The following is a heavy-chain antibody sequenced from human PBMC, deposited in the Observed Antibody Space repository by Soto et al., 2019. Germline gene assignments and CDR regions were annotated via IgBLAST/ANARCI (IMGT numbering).Heavy chain of an antibody. D-gene: IGHD2-2*01. Sequence: GGSLRLSCAASGFTFSSYGMHWVRQAPGKGLEWVAVIWYDGSNKYYADSVKGRFTISRDNSKNTLYLQMNSLRAEDTAVYYCARDRVVVPAATLYYGMDVWGQGTTVTVSS. J-gene: IGHJ6*02. CDR1: GFTFSSYG. CDR2: IWYDGSNK. V-gene: IGHV3-33*01. CDR3: ARDRVVVPAATLYYGMDV.